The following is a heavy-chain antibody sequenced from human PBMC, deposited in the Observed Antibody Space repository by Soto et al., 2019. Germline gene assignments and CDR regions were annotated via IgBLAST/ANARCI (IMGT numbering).Heavy chain of an antibody. CDR3: ASPYYCDYDAFDI. CDR2: IIPIFGTA. Sequence: SVKVSCKASGGTFSSYAISWVRQVPGQGLEWMGGIIPIFGTANYAQKFQGRVTITADESTSTAYMELSSLRSEDTAVYYCASPYYCDYDAFDIWGQGTMVTVSS. CDR1: GGTFSSYA. D-gene: IGHD4-17*01. J-gene: IGHJ3*02. V-gene: IGHV1-69*13.